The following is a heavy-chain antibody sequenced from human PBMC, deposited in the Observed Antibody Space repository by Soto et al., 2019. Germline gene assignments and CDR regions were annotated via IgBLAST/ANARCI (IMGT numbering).Heavy chain of an antibody. CDR2: INHSGST. Sequence: QVQLQQWGAGLLKPSETLSLTCAVYGGSFSGYYWSWIRQPPGKGLEWIGEINHSGSTNYNPSLKSRVXXSXDXXKNQFSLKLSSVTAADTAVYYCARGDEQQLTAFDIWGQGTMVTVSS. D-gene: IGHD6-13*01. V-gene: IGHV4-34*01. CDR3: ARGDEQQLTAFDI. J-gene: IGHJ3*02. CDR1: GGSFSGYY.